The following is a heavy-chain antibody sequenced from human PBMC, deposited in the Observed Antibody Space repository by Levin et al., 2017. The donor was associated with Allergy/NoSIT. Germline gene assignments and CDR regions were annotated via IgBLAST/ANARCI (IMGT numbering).Heavy chain of an antibody. CDR1: GFPFSTYW. V-gene: IGHV3-74*01. J-gene: IGHJ4*02. CDR2: INSDGSST. CDR3: TRSQSGRYY. Sequence: LSLTCAASGFPFSTYWMHWVRQAPGKGLVWVSLINSDGSSTGYADSVKGRFTISRDNAKNTLYLQMNSLRAEDTAVYYCTRSQSGRYYWGQGALVTVSS. D-gene: IGHD1-26*01.